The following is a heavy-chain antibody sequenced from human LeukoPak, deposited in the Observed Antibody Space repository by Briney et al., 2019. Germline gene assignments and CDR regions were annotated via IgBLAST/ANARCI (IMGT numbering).Heavy chain of an antibody. CDR1: GFTFTSYS. Sequence: GGSLRLSCAASGFTFTSYSMNWVRQAPGKGLEWVSTISGGGGSTYYADSVKGRFTISRDNSKNTLYLQVNSLRAEDTAVYYYAKGGKWDVTPFDYWGQGTLVTVSS. CDR2: ISGGGGST. J-gene: IGHJ4*02. CDR3: AKGGKWDVTPFDY. D-gene: IGHD1-26*01. V-gene: IGHV3-23*01.